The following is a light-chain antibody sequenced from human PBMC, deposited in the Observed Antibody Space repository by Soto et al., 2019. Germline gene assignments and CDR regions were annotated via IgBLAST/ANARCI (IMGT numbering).Light chain of an antibody. V-gene: IGLV2-14*01. Sequence: QSALTQPASVSGSPGQSITISCTGTSSDVGVYNYVSWYQQHPGKAPKLMIYDVSNRPSGVSNCFSGSKSGNTASLTISGLQAEDEADYYCSSYTSSSTRVFGGGTKLTVL. J-gene: IGLJ2*01. CDR3: SSYTSSSTRV. CDR2: DVS. CDR1: SSDVGVYNY.